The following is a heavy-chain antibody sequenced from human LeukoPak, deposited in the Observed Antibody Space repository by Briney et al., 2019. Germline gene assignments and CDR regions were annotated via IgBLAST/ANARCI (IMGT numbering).Heavy chain of an antibody. J-gene: IGHJ4*02. V-gene: IGHV3-30*04. D-gene: IGHD6-19*01. CDR1: GFTFSSYA. CDR2: ISYDGSNK. CDR3: ARDYGSGWYWGGFDY. Sequence: GGSLRLSCAASGFTFSSYAMHWVRQAPGKVLEWVALISYDGSNKYYADSVKARFIISRDNSKNTLYLQMNSLRAEDTAVYYCARDYGSGWYWGGFDYWGQGTLVTVSS.